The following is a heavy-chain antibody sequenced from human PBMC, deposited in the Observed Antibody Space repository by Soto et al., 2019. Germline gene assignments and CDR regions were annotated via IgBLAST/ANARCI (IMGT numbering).Heavy chain of an antibody. CDR2: ASGYSSDT. D-gene: IGHD3-3*01. CDR3: ARWYYDLGHGLDV. V-gene: IGHV1-18*04. J-gene: IGHJ6*02. CDR1: GYAFTTYD. Sequence: SVKVSCKASGYAFTTYDITWVGLAPGQGLEWMGWASGYSSDTNYAQKFQGRVTMTTDTFTNTDYMELRRLKSDDTAIYYCARWYYDLGHGLDVWGQGTKVTVSS.